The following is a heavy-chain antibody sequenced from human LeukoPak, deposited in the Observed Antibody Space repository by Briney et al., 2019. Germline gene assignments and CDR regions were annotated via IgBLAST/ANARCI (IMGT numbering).Heavy chain of an antibody. Sequence: TGGSLRLSCAASGFTFSSYWMSWVRQAPGKGLEWVANIKQDGSEKYYVDSVKGRFTISRDNAKNSLYLQMNSLRAEATAVYYCARGTIAAAGYYYFDYWGQGTQVTVSS. CDR2: IKQDGSEK. CDR1: GFTFSSYW. CDR3: ARGTIAAAGYYYFDY. V-gene: IGHV3-7*04. D-gene: IGHD6-13*01. J-gene: IGHJ4*02.